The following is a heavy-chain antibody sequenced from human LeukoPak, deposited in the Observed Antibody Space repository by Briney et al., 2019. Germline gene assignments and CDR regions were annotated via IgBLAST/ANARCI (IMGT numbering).Heavy chain of an antibody. CDR3: ARGGLEWLSY. J-gene: IGHJ4*02. CDR2: ISSGSSTI. CDR1: EFNFRTYS. D-gene: IGHD6-19*01. Sequence: GGSLRLSCAASEFNFRTYSMKWVRQAPGKGLEWVSYISSGSSTIYYAHSLKGRFTISRDNAKNSLYLQMNSLRDEDTAVYYCARGGLEWLSYWGQGTLVTVSS. V-gene: IGHV3-48*02.